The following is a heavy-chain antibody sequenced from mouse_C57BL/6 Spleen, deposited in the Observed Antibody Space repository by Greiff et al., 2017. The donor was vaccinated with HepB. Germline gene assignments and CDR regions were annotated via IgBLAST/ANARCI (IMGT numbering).Heavy chain of an antibody. V-gene: IGHV1-52*01. D-gene: IGHD2-2*01. CDR2: IDPSDSET. CDR3: ARWGYDEYYYAMDY. CDR1: GYTFTSYW. Sequence: VQLQQPGAELVRPGSSVKLSCKASGYTFTSYWMHWVKQRPIQGLEWIGNIDPSDSETHYNQKFKDKATLTVDKSSSTAYMQLSSLTSEDSAVYYCARWGYDEYYYAMDYWGQGTSVTVSS. J-gene: IGHJ4*01.